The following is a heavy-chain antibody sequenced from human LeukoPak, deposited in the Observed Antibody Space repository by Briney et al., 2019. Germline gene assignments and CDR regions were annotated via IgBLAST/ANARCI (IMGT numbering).Heavy chain of an antibody. CDR2: IRSDGSNT. Sequence: GGSLRLSCAASGFTFSNYGMHWVRQAAGKGLEWVAFIRSDGSNTYYTDFVKGRFTISRDSSKNTLYLQMNSLRAEDTAVYYCAKGREAYSGSYTPFDSWGQGTLVTVSS. V-gene: IGHV3-30*02. J-gene: IGHJ4*02. CDR1: GFTFSNYG. CDR3: AKGREAYSGSYTPFDS. D-gene: IGHD1-26*01.